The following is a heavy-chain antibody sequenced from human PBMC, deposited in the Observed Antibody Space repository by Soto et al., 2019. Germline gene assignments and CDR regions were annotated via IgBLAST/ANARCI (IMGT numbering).Heavy chain of an antibody. D-gene: IGHD2-21*02. CDR1: GFEFYYYN. J-gene: IGHJ4*01. CDR2: ISGTGIDI. CDR3: ARERGVNDTDYYFDY. Sequence: GWSLRLCGAASGFEFYYYNMTWVRQAPGRGLEWVSSISGTGIDIHFADSVTGRFVISRDNAKTSLYLQMSSLRPEDTAVYYCARERGVNDTDYYFDYWGHGTMVTVSS. V-gene: IGHV3-21*01.